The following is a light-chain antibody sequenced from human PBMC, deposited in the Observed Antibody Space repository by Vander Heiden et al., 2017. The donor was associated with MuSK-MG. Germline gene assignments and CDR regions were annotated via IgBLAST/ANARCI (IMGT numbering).Light chain of an antibody. V-gene: IGKV1-5*01. J-gene: IGKJ3*01. CDR3: QQDTSYLFT. CDR2: DAS. Sequence: DIQMTQSPSTLSASVGDRVTITCRASQSISSWLAWYQQKPGKAPKLLIYDASSLESGVPSRFSGSGSGTEFTLTISSLQPDDFATYYCQQDTSYLFTFGPGTKVDIK. CDR1: QSISSW.